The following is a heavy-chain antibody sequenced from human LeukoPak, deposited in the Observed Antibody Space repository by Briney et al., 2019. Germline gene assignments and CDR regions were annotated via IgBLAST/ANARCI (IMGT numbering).Heavy chain of an antibody. CDR1: GYTFTSYG. D-gene: IGHD3-22*01. CDR2: ISAYNGNT. Sequence: ASVKVSCKASGYTFTSYGISWVRQAPGQGLEWMGWISAYNGNTNYAQKLQGRVTMTTDTSTSTAYMELRSLRSDDTAVYYCARVVPPYYDSSGYPYYFDYWGQGTLATVSS. J-gene: IGHJ4*02. CDR3: ARVVPPYYDSSGYPYYFDY. V-gene: IGHV1-18*01.